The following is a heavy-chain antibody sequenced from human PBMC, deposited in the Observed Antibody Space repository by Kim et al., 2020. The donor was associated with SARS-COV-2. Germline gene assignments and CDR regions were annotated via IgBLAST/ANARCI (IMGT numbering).Heavy chain of an antibody. CDR2: IIPIFGTA. V-gene: IGHV1-69*13. CDR1: GGTFSSYA. J-gene: IGHJ4*02. Sequence: SVKVSCKASGGTFSSYAISWVRQAPGQGLEWMGGIIPIFGTANYAQKFQGRFTITADESTSTAYMELSSLRSEDTAVYYCARDQHYYGSGSYYSPFDYWGQGTLVTVSS. CDR3: ARDQHYYGSGSYYSPFDY. D-gene: IGHD3-10*01.